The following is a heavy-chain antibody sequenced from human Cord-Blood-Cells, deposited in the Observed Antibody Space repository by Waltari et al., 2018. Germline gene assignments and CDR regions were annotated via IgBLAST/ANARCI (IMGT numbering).Heavy chain of an antibody. CDR2: IIPIFGTA. V-gene: IGHV1-69*01. J-gene: IGHJ4*02. CDR1: GGTFSSYA. Sequence: QVQLVQSGAEVKKPGSSMKVSCKASGGTFSSYAISWVRQAPGQGLEWMGGIIPIFGTANYAQKFQGRVTITADESTSTAYMELSNLRSEDTAVYYCASGAAGGWSAAAPSGAQEKWGQGTLVTVSS. CDR3: ASGAAGGWSAAAPSGAQEK. D-gene: IGHD2-2*01.